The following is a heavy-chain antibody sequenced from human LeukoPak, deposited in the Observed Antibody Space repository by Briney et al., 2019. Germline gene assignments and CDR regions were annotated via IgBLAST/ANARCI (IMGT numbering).Heavy chain of an antibody. CDR3: ARVRGLEWLLLYFDY. J-gene: IGHJ4*02. CDR1: GGSISSGGYY. CDR2: IYHSGST. D-gene: IGHD3-3*01. Sequence: SQTLSLTCTVSGGSISSGGYYWSWIRQPPGKGLEWIGYIYHSGSTYYNPSLKSRVTISVDRSKNQFSLKLSSVTAADTAVYYCARVRGLEWLLLYFDYWGQGTLVTVSS. V-gene: IGHV4-30-2*01.